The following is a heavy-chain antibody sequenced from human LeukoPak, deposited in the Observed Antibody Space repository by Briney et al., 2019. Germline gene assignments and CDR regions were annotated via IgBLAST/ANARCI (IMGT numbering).Heavy chain of an antibody. J-gene: IGHJ4*02. D-gene: IGHD2-2*01. V-gene: IGHV3-73*01. CDR1: GFTLSGSH. CDR3: ARQTNSCHDY. Sequence: PGRSLRLSCAASGFTLSGSHMHWVRQAPGKGLEWVGHVRRNYETAYGASVKGRFTISRDDSENTAYLHMNNLKTEDTAIYFCARQTNSCHDYWGQGTLVTVSS. CDR2: VRRNYET.